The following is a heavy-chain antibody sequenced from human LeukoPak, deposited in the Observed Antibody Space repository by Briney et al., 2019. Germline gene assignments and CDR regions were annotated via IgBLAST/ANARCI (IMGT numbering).Heavy chain of an antibody. CDR2: INPNSGGT. J-gene: IGHJ3*02. Sequence: GASVKVSCKASGYTFTGYYMHWVRQAPGQGLEWMGWINPNSGGTNYAQKFQGRVTMTRDTSISTAYMELSRLRSDDTAVYYCARVFYHSYDYVWGSGDAFDIWGQGTMVTVSS. CDR1: GYTFTGYY. V-gene: IGHV1-2*02. CDR3: ARVFYHSYDYVWGSGDAFDI. D-gene: IGHD3-16*01.